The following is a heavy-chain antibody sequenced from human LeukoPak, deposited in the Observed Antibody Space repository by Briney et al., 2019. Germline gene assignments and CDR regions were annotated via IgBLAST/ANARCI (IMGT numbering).Heavy chain of an antibody. V-gene: IGHV3-21*01. J-gene: IGHJ4*02. CDR2: ISSSSSYI. CDR3: ARVSYDGYNSDY. Sequence: GGSLRLSCAASGFTFSSYAMNWVRQAPGKGLEWVSSISSSSSYIYYADSVKGRFTISRDNAKNSLYLQMNSLRPEDTAVYYCARVSYDGYNSDYWGQGTLVTVSS. D-gene: IGHD5-24*01. CDR1: GFTFSSYA.